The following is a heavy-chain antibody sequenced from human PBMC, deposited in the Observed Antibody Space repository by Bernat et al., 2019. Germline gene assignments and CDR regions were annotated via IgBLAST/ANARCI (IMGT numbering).Heavy chain of an antibody. CDR2: ISSSSSYI. CDR1: GFTFSSYS. D-gene: IGHD3-22*01. V-gene: IGHV3-21*01. J-gene: IGHJ4*02. CDR3: ARVNYYFDY. Sequence: EVQLVESGGGLVKPGGSLRLSCAASGFTFSSYSMNWVRQAPGKGLEWVSSISSSSSYIYSADSVKGRFTISRDNAKNSLYLQMNSLRAEDTAVYYCARVNYYFDYWGQGTLVTVSS.